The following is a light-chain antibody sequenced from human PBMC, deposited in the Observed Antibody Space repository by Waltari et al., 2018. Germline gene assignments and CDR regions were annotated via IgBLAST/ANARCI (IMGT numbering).Light chain of an antibody. CDR3: YSYAGANTYV. Sequence: QSTLTQPRSVSGSPGQTVAISCTGTSNDVGRFDYVFWYQHHPEKAPALVISNVNKRPAGAPDRFSGSKSGNTASLTIFGLQAEDEADYYCYSYAGANTYVFGPGTEVTVL. CDR1: SNDVGRFDY. CDR2: NVN. V-gene: IGLV2-11*01. J-gene: IGLJ1*01.